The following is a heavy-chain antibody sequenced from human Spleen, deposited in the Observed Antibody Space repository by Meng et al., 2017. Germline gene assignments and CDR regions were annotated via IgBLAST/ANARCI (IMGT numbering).Heavy chain of an antibody. CDR2: IDPGTGGT. CDR1: GYTFTAYW. Sequence: QAHLVQSGAEVKNPGASVKVSCKASGYTFTAYWLHWVRQAPGQGLEWMGRIDPGTGGTQYAQNFQGRVTMTRDTSISTTYMELSRLRSDDTAVYYCVRDEDISAAGKLFGDYWGQGTLVTVSS. V-gene: IGHV1-2*06. J-gene: IGHJ4*02. CDR3: VRDEDISAAGKLFGDY. D-gene: IGHD6-13*01.